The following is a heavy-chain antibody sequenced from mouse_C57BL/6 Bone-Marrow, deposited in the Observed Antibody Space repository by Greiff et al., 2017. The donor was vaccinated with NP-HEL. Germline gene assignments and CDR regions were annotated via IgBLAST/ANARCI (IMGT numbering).Heavy chain of an antibody. J-gene: IGHJ2*01. CDR3: ARWGYYGTPFDY. Sequence: QVQLQQPGAELVRPGSSVKLSCKASSYTFTSYWMDWVKQRPGQGLEWIGNIYPSDSETHYNQKFKDKATLTVDKSSSTAYMQLSSLTSEDSAVYYCARWGYYGTPFDYWGQGTTLTVSS. V-gene: IGHV1-61*01. CDR2: IYPSDSET. D-gene: IGHD1-1*01. CDR1: SYTFTSYW.